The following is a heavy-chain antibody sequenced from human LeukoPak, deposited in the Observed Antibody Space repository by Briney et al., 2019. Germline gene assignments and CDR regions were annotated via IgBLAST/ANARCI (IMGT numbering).Heavy chain of an antibody. J-gene: IGHJ4*02. CDR2: ISSSGSTI. Sequence: GSLRLSCAASGSTSSDYYMSWIRQAPGKGLEWVSYISSSGSTIYYADSVKGRFTISRDNAKNSLYLQMNSLRAEDTAVYYCASPLSAAGDDYWGQGTLVTVSS. D-gene: IGHD6-13*01. CDR3: ASPLSAAGDDY. CDR1: GSTSSDYY. V-gene: IGHV3-11*04.